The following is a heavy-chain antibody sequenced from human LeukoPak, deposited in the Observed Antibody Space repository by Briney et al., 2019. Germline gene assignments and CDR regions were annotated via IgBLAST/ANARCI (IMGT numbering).Heavy chain of an antibody. CDR3: ARDYYGSGSRSYYYYYMDV. CDR1: GFTFDDYA. Sequence: SGGSLRLSCAASGFTFDDYAMHWVRQAPGKGLEWVSGISWNSGSIGYADSVKGRFTISRDNAKNSLYLQMNSLRAEDTAVYYCARDYYGSGSRSYYYYYMDVWGKGTTVTISS. J-gene: IGHJ6*03. CDR2: ISWNSGSI. D-gene: IGHD3-10*01. V-gene: IGHV3-9*01.